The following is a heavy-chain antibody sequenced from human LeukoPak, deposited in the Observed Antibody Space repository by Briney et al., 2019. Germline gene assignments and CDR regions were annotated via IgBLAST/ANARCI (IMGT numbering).Heavy chain of an antibody. Sequence: GGSLRLSCAASGFTFSGYAMSWVRQAPGKGLEWVSGISGSAVATYYADSVKGRFTISRDNSKNTLYLQMNSLRAEDTAVYYCAKGPIAAAAWFGPWGQGTLVTVSS. J-gene: IGHJ5*02. CDR2: ISGSAVAT. D-gene: IGHD6-13*01. CDR1: GFTFSGYA. V-gene: IGHV3-23*01. CDR3: AKGPIAAAAWFGP.